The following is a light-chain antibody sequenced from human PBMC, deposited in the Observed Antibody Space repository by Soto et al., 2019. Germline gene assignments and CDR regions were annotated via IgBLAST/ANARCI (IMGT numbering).Light chain of an antibody. CDR3: QERSNLPPIT. Sequence: SQSVGRYVAWCQQKSGQAPRLVIYDASNRATGIPARLSGTGSGTDFNLTISSLEPEDIAVYYCQERSNLPPITFGHGTLLEIK. V-gene: IGKV3-11*01. CDR1: QSVGRY. J-gene: IGKJ5*01. CDR2: DAS.